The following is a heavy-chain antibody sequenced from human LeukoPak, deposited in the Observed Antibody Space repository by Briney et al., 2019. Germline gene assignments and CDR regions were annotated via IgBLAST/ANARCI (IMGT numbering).Heavy chain of an antibody. CDR1: GFTFSGSA. D-gene: IGHD3-22*01. Sequence: PGGSLRLSCAASGFTFSGSAMHWVRQASGKGLEWVGRIRSKANSYATAYSASVKGRFTISRDDSKNTAYLQMNSLKTEYTAVYYCTRISRCYDSSPLGYWGQGXLVTVSS. CDR3: TRISRCYDSSPLGY. J-gene: IGHJ4*02. CDR2: IRSKANSYAT. V-gene: IGHV3-73*01.